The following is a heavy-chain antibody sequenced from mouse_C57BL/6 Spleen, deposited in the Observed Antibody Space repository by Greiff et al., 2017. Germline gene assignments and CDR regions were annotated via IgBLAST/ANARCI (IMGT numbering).Heavy chain of an antibody. V-gene: IGHV1-69*01. CDR2: IGPSDSYT. D-gene: IGHD2-5*01. CDR1: GYTFTSYW. Sequence: QVQLQQPGAELVKPGASVKMSCKASGYTFTSYWITWVQQRPGQGLEWIGEIGPSDSYTNYNQKFKGQSTLTVDKSSSTAYLQLSSLTSEDSAVXYCARDAYYSNYGGYAMDYWGQGTSVTVSS. CDR3: ARDAYYSNYGGYAMDY. J-gene: IGHJ4*01.